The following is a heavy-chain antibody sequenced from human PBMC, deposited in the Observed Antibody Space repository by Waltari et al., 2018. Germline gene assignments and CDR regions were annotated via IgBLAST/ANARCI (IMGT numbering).Heavy chain of an antibody. CDR1: GGSFSGYY. CDR2: INHSGST. V-gene: IGHV4-34*01. J-gene: IGHJ4*02. Sequence: QVQLQQWGAGLLKPSETLSLTCAVYGGSFSGYYWSWIRQPPGKGLEWIGEINHSGSTNYNPSLKSRVTISVDTSKNQFSLKLSSVTAADTAVYYCARGPRVRSSSYYYFDYWGQGTLVTVSS. CDR3: ARGPRVRSSSYYYFDY. D-gene: IGHD6-6*01.